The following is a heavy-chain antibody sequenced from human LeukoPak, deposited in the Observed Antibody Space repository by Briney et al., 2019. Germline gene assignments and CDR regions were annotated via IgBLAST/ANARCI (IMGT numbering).Heavy chain of an antibody. CDR2: IYYSGST. CDR3: ATSGWYQTGVY. V-gene: IGHV4-39*07. J-gene: IGHJ4*02. CDR1: GGSITSSNYY. D-gene: IGHD6-13*01. Sequence: SETLSLTCTVSGGSITSSNYYWGWIRQPPGKGLEWIGSIYYSGSTYYNPSLKSRVTISVDTSQNQFSLKVSSLTAADTAVYYCATSGWYQTGVYWGQGTLVTVSS.